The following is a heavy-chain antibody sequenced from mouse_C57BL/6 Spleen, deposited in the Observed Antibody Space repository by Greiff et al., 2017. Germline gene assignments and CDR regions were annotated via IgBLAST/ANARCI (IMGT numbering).Heavy chain of an antibody. CDR1: GFTFSSYA. CDR3: ARDLWGTGPAYAMDY. CDR2: ISDGGSYT. J-gene: IGHJ4*01. D-gene: IGHD4-1*01. Sequence: EVNLVESGGGLVKPGGSLKLSCAASGFTFSSYAMSWVRQTPEKRLEWVATISDGGSYTYYPDNVKGRFTISRDNAKNNLYLQMSHLKSEDTAMYYCARDLWGTGPAYAMDYWGQGTSVTVSS. V-gene: IGHV5-4*01.